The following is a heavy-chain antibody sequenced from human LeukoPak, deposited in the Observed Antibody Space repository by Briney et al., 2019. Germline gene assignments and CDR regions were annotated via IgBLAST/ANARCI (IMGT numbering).Heavy chain of an antibody. CDR2: ISSGGSII. V-gene: IGHV3-11*04. D-gene: IGHD6-25*01. CDR3: ARMTHGGYWFDP. J-gene: IGHJ5*02. Sequence: PGGSLRLSCAASGFTVSSNYMSWVRQAPGKGLEWVSYISSGGSIIYYADSLKGRFTISRDNAKNSLYLQMNSLRPEDTAVYYCARMTHGGYWFDPWGQGTLVTVSS. CDR1: GFTVSSNY.